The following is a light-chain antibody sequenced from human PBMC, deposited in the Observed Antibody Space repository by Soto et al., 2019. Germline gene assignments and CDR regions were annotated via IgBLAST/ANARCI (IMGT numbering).Light chain of an antibody. CDR2: SNN. CDR3: ATCDDILNGVV. V-gene: IGLV1-44*01. CDR1: SSNIGRHG. Sequence: QSVLTQQPSASGTPGQRVTISCSGSSSNIGRHGVNWYQHLPGAAPKLLIYSNNQRPSGVPDRFSVSTSGTSVSLTISGLQSEDEADYYCATCDDILNGVVFGGGTKLTVL. J-gene: IGLJ2*01.